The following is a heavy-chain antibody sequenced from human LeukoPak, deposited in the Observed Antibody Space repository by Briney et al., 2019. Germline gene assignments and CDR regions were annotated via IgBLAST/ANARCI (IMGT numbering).Heavy chain of an antibody. CDR2: IYSGGST. V-gene: IGHV3-53*01. CDR3: ARDHFSGYCSSTSCHYFDY. Sequence: GGSLRLSCAASGFTVSSNYMSWVRQAPGKGLEWVSVIYSGGSTYYADFVKGRFTISRDNSKNTLYLQMNSLRAEDTAVYYCARDHFSGYCSSTSCHYFDYWGQGTLVTVSS. J-gene: IGHJ4*02. CDR1: GFTVSSNY. D-gene: IGHD2-2*01.